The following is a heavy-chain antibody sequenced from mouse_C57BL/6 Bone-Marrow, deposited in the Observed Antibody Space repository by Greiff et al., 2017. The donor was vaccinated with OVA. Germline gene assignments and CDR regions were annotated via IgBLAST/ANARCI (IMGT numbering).Heavy chain of an antibody. D-gene: IGHD1-1*01. J-gene: IGHJ1*03. CDR2: IYPGDGDT. V-gene: IGHV1-82*01. CDR3: ARPDYYGSSYRYFDV. CDR1: GYAFSSSW. Sequence: QVQLQQSGPELVKPGASVKISCKASGYAFSSSWMNWVKQRPGKGLEWIGRIYPGDGDTTYNGKFKGKATLTADKSSSTAYMQLSSLTSEDSAVYFCARPDYYGSSYRYFDVWGTGTTVTVSS.